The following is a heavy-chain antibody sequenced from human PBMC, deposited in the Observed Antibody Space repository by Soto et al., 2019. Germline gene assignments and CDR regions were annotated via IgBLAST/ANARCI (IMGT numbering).Heavy chain of an antibody. Sequence: SETLSLTCTVSGGSISSGGYYWSWIRQHPGKGLEWIGYIYYSGSTYYNPSLKSRVTISVDTSKNQFSLKLSSVTAADTAVYYCAREDGNYVGWFDPWGQGTLVTVSS. V-gene: IGHV4-31*03. CDR2: IYYSGST. CDR1: GGSISSGGYY. D-gene: IGHD4-4*01. J-gene: IGHJ5*02. CDR3: AREDGNYVGWFDP.